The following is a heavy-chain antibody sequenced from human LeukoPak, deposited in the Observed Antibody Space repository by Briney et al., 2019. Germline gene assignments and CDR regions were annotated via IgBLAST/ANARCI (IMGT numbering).Heavy chain of an antibody. Sequence: ASVKVSCKVSGYTLTELSMHWVRQAPGKGLEWMGGFDPEDGETIYAQKFQGRVTITEDTSTDTAYMELSSLRSEDTAVYYCATVYYDSSGYTQYYFDYWGQGTLVTVSS. J-gene: IGHJ4*02. CDR1: GYTLTELS. V-gene: IGHV1-24*01. D-gene: IGHD3-22*01. CDR3: ATVYYDSSGYTQYYFDY. CDR2: FDPEDGET.